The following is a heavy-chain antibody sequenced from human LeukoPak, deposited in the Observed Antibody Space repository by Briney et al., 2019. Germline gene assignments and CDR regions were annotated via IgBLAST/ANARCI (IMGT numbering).Heavy chain of an antibody. CDR3: ARGHWWVDP. CDR2: ISSSGNTM. V-gene: IGHV3-48*03. J-gene: IGHJ5*02. Sequence: PGGSLRLSCIASGFTFSNYELNWVRQAPGKGLEWVSHISSSGNTMHYADSVKGRFTISKDNAKDSLYLQMNSLRAEDTAVYYCARGHWWVDPWGQGTLVTVSS. CDR1: GFTFSNYE.